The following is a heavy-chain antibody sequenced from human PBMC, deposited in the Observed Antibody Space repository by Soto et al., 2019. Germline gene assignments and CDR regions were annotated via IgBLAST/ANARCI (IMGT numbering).Heavy chain of an antibody. CDR2: IYYTGSS. CDR1: GASTGSGGYY. Sequence: QVQLQESGPGLVKTSQTLSLTCTVSGASTGSGGYYWSRIRQHPGKGLEWIGYIYYTGSSYYSPSLKRRASISVDTSRNQFSLNLDSVTAADTAVYYCARADYGDRGLAFDSWGQGTLVTVSS. V-gene: IGHV4-31*03. D-gene: IGHD4-17*01. CDR3: ARADYGDRGLAFDS. J-gene: IGHJ4*02.